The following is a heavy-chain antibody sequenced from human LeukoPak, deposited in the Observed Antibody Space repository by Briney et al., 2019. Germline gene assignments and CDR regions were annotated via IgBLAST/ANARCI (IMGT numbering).Heavy chain of an antibody. D-gene: IGHD5-18*01. CDR2: IYYIVST. CDR3: ARAEGGSSYGHYYSYGMDV. CDR1: GGSPSIYY. V-gene: IGHV4-59*01. Sequence: SETLSLTCTVSGGSPSIYYGSWVRHPPGKGLEWVGYIYYIVSTNYNPSLKSRVTISVDTSKTPFSLKLSSVTAADTAVYYCARAEGGSSYGHYYSYGMDVWGKGTTVTVS. J-gene: IGHJ6*01.